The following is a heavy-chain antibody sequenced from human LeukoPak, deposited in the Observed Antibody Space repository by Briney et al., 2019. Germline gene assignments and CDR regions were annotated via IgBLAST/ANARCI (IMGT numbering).Heavy chain of an antibody. CDR2: ISYDGSNK. Sequence: GGSLRLSCAASGFTFSSYGMHWVRQAPGKGLEWVAVISYDGSNKYYADSVKGRFTISRDNSKNTLYLQMNSLRAEDTAVYYCAKTHNNYDSSGYYYSSPEYYFDYWGQGTLVTVSS. D-gene: IGHD3-22*01. V-gene: IGHV3-30*18. CDR3: AKTHNNYDSSGYYYSSPEYYFDY. J-gene: IGHJ4*02. CDR1: GFTFSSYG.